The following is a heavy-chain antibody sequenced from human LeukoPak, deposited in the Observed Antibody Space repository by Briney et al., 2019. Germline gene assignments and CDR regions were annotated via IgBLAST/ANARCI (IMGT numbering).Heavy chain of an antibody. D-gene: IGHD3-10*01. V-gene: IGHV4-4*07. CDR3: ARDTPMVRGPYYFDY. CDR2: IYTSGST. J-gene: IGHJ4*02. Sequence: SETLSLTCTASGGSISSYYWSWIRQPAGKGLEWIGRIYTSGSTNYNPSLKSRVTMSVDTSKNQFSLKLGSVTAADTAVYYCARDTPMVRGPYYFDYWGQGTLVTVSS. CDR1: GGSISSYY.